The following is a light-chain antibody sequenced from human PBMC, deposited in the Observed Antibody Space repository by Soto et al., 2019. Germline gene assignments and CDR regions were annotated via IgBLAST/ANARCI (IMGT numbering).Light chain of an antibody. Sequence: QSVLTQPASVSGSPGQSVTISCTGTSSDVGGYKYVSWYQQHPGKAPKLMIYDVSNRPSGVSNRFSGSKSGNTASQTIAGTEAQDEADADCSSDTSSSTLSVVFGGGTQLTVL. J-gene: IGLJ2*01. CDR2: DVS. CDR1: SSDVGGYKY. V-gene: IGLV2-14*01. CDR3: SSDTSSSTLSVV.